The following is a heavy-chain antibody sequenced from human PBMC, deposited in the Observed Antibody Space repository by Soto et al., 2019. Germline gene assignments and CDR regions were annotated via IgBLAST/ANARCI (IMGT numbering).Heavy chain of an antibody. J-gene: IGHJ6*02. CDR1: GFTFSIYA. Sequence: GGSLRLSCAASGFTFSIYAMNWVRQAPGKWLEWVSAISGGGGSTYYADSVKGRVTISRDNSKNTLYLQMNSLRAEDTAVYYCAKVSLGALTFTDYYYYGLDVWGQGTTVTVSS. CDR3: AKVSLGALTFTDYYYYGLDV. D-gene: IGHD1-26*01. V-gene: IGHV3-23*01. CDR2: ISGGGGST.